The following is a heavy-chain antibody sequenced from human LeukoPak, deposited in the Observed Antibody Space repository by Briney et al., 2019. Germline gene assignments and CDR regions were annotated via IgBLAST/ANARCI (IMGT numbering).Heavy chain of an antibody. CDR3: AKDHSSAWHFED. J-gene: IGHJ4*02. V-gene: IGHV3-30*18. D-gene: IGHD6-19*01. CDR2: ISTDGSDK. Sequence: GGSLRLSCAASGFTFNNFGMQWVRQAPGKGLEWVALISTDGSDKYYADSVKGRFTVSRDNSKNTLYLQMNGLRAEDTAVYYCAKDHSSAWHFEDRGQGTLVTVSS. CDR1: GFTFNNFG.